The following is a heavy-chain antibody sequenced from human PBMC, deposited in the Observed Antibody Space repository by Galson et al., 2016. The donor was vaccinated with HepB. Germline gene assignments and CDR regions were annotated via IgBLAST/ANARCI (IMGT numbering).Heavy chain of an antibody. Sequence: SLRLSCAASGFTFSSYAMSWVRQAPGKGLEWVSGISGGGGSTYYADSVKGRFSISRDNSKNTVFLQMNSLRAEDTAVYYCAKDEVVVWYCFTSWGQGALVTVSS. J-gene: IGHJ4*02. CDR1: GFTFSSYA. V-gene: IGHV3-23*01. D-gene: IGHD3-22*01. CDR3: AKDEVVVWYCFTS. CDR2: ISGGGGST.